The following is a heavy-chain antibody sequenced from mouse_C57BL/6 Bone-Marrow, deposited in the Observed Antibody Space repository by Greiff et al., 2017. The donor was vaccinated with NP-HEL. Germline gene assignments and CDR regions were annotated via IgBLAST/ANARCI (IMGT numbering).Heavy chain of an antibody. CDR1: GFTFSSYG. CDR3: ANHPLYGRSYRCYFDY. CDR2: ISSGGSYT. D-gene: IGHD1-1*01. V-gene: IGHV5-6*01. J-gene: IGHJ2*01. Sequence: EVKVVESGGDLVKPGGSLKLSCAASGFTFSSYGMSWVRQTPDKRLEWVATISSGGSYTYYPDSVKGRFTISRDNAKNTLYLQMSSLKSEHTAMYYFANHPLYGRSYRCYFDYWGQGTTLTVSS.